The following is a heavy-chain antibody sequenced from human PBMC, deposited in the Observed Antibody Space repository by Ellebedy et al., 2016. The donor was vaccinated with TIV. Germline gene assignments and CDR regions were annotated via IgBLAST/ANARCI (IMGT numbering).Heavy chain of an antibody. V-gene: IGHV5-10-1*01. CDR1: GYSFTTYW. CDR2: IDPSDSYI. J-gene: IGHJ4*02. Sequence: GESLKISCTGSGYSFTTYWISWVRQMPGKGLEWMGRIDPSDSYIKYSPSFQGHVTISVDKSISTAYLQWSSLKASDTAMYYCARHMNTAMTNDHWGRGTLVTVSS. D-gene: IGHD5-18*01. CDR3: ARHMNTAMTNDH.